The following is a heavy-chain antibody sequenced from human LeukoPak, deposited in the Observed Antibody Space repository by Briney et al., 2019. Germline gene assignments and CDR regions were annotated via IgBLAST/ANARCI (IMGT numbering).Heavy chain of an antibody. Sequence: GGSLRLSCAASGFTFSSYSMNWVRQAPGKGLEWVSSISSSSSYIYYADSVKGRFTISRDNAKNSLYLQMNSLRAEDTAVYYCASLGLHDSMDVWGQGTTVTVSS. D-gene: IGHD5-12*01. CDR1: GFTFSSYS. CDR3: ASLGLHDSMDV. J-gene: IGHJ6*02. CDR2: ISSSSSYI. V-gene: IGHV3-21*01.